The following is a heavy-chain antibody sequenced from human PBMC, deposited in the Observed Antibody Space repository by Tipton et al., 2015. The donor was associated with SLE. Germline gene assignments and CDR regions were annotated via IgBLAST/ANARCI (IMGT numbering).Heavy chain of an antibody. Sequence: LRLSCAVSGYSISSGYYWSWIRQPPGKGLEWIGYIYTSGSTYYNPSLKSRVTISVDTSKNQFSLKLSSVTAADTAVYYCARVLAGEGYMDVWGKGTTVTVSS. V-gene: IGHV4-38-2*01. CDR2: IYTSGST. CDR1: GYSISSGYY. D-gene: IGHD2-15*01. J-gene: IGHJ6*03. CDR3: ARVLAGEGYMDV.